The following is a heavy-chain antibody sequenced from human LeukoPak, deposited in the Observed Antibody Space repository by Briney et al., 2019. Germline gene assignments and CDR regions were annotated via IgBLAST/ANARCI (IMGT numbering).Heavy chain of an antibody. D-gene: IGHD3-22*01. Sequence: GGTLRLSCAASGFTFSSYGMSWVRQAPGKGLEWVSGISWNSGSIGYADSVKGRFTISRDNAKNSLYLQMNSLRAEDTALYYCAKAGSGYPINHYFDYWGQGTLVTVSS. V-gene: IGHV3-9*01. CDR1: GFTFSSYG. J-gene: IGHJ4*02. CDR2: ISWNSGSI. CDR3: AKAGSGYPINHYFDY.